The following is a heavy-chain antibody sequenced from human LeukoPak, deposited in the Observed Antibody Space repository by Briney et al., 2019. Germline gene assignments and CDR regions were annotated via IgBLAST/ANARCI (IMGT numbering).Heavy chain of an antibody. V-gene: IGHV3-23*01. CDR1: GFTFSTSA. CDR2: IGSGLTT. CDR3: ESRGAAAVLG. Sequence: GGTLRLSCVASGFTFSTSALSWVRQAPGNGLEWVSLIGSGLTTLYADSVKGRFTISRDNSKNTLYLQMNSLGAEDTAVYYCESRGAAAVLGWGQGTLVTVSS. D-gene: IGHD6-13*01. J-gene: IGHJ4*02.